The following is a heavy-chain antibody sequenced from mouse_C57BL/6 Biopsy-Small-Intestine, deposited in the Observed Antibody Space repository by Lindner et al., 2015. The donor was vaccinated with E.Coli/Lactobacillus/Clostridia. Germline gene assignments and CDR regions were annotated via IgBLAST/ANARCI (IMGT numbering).Heavy chain of an antibody. D-gene: IGHD4-1*01. CDR1: GYTFTNYW. CDR2: IYPGGGFT. Sequence: VQLQESGAELVRPGTSANMSCKASGYTFTNYWIAWAKQRPGHGLEWIGHIYPGGGFTNYHEKFKGKATLTADKSSSTAYMELRSLTSEDSAVYFCARRLPGTIDYWGQGTTLTVSS. V-gene: IGHV1-63*01. CDR3: ARRLPGTIDY. J-gene: IGHJ2*01.